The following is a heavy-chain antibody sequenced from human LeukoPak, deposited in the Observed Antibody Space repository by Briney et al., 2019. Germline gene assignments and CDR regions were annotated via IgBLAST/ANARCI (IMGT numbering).Heavy chain of an antibody. V-gene: IGHV3-33*01. CDR3: ARGVSGSSGYPTLFDY. CDR1: GFTFNSYG. Sequence: GVSLRLSCAASGFTFNSYGMHWVRQAPGKGLEWVAVIWYDGSNKYYADSVKGRFTISRDNSKNTLYLQMNSLRAEDTAVYYCARGVSGSSGYPTLFDYWGQGTLVTVSS. CDR2: IWYDGSNK. D-gene: IGHD3-22*01. J-gene: IGHJ4*02.